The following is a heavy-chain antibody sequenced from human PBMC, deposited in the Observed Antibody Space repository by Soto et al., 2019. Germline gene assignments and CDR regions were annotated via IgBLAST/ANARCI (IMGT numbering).Heavy chain of an antibody. J-gene: IGHJ6*03. CDR1: GFTFGDYA. CDR3: TRDSPFSFPPPDIVVVPAATPYYYYYMDV. Sequence: GGSLRLSCTASGFTFGDYAMSWFRQAPGKGLEWVGFIRSKAYGGTTEYAASVKGRFTISRDDSKSIAYLQMNSLKTEDTAVYYCTRDSPFSFPPPDIVVVPAATPYYYYYMDVWGKGTTVTVSS. D-gene: IGHD2-2*01. V-gene: IGHV3-49*03. CDR2: IRSKAYGGTT.